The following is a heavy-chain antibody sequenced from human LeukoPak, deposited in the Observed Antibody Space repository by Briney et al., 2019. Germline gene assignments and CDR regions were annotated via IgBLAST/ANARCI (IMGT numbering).Heavy chain of an antibody. CDR1: GGTFSSYA. V-gene: IGHV1-69*13. J-gene: IGHJ5*02. CDR3: ARDAGYCSSTSCYSWFGP. CDR2: IIPIFGTA. D-gene: IGHD2-2*01. Sequence: SVKVSCKASGGTFSSYAISWVRQAPGQGLEWMGGIIPIFGTANYAQKFQGRVTITADESTSTAYMELSSLRSEDTAVYYCARDAGYCSSTSCYSWFGPWGQGTLVTVSS.